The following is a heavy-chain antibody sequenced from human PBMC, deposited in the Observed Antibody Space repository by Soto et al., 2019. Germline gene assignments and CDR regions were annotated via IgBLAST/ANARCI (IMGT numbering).Heavy chain of an antibody. CDR3: ASAKITIFGVVIRNFDY. J-gene: IGHJ4*02. D-gene: IGHD3-3*01. Sequence: QVQLQQWGAGLLKPSETLSLTCAVYGGSFSGYYWSWIRQPPGKGLEWIGEINHSGSTNYNPSLKGRFTISVDTSKNQFSLKLSSVTAADTAVYYCASAKITIFGVVIRNFDYWGQGTLVTVSS. CDR1: GGSFSGYY. CDR2: INHSGST. V-gene: IGHV4-34*01.